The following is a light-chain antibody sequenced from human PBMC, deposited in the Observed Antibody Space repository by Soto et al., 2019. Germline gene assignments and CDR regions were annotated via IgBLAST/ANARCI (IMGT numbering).Light chain of an antibody. CDR3: MQGTHWPIT. CDR1: RSLVYRDGNIY. Sequence: DVLMTQSPLSLPVTLGQPASISCRSGRSLVYRDGNIYVNWFXQRPGQSQRXLIYQVSKRDSGVPDRFSGSGAGTDLTMQISRVEAEDFGIYYCMQGTHWPITFGQGTRLEIK. V-gene: IGKV2-30*01. CDR2: QVS. J-gene: IGKJ5*01.